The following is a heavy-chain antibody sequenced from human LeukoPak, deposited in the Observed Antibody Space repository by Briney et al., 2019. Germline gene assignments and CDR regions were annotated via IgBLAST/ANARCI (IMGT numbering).Heavy chain of an antibody. J-gene: IGHJ6*03. D-gene: IGHD3-3*01. V-gene: IGHV1-46*01. CDR1: GYSFTTYY. Sequence: ASVKVSCKASGYSFTTYYMHWVRQAPGQGLEWMGRINTSGGSTSYAQKFQGRVTMTRDTSISTAYMELSRLRSDDTAVYYCARVSKGRITMGYYYYYYMDVWGKGTTVTVSS. CDR2: INTSGGST. CDR3: ARVSKGRITMGYYYYYYMDV.